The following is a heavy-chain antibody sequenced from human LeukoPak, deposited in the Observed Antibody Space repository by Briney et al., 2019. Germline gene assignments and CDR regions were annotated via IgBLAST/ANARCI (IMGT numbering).Heavy chain of an antibody. V-gene: IGHV4-34*01. Sequence: SETLSLTCAVYGGSFSGDYWSWIRQPPGKGLEWIGDINRSGRAVYNTSLKSRVIISVDTSKNQFSLKVNSVTAADMAVYYCARSYSGSYLVGGFFDYWGQGTLVTVSS. D-gene: IGHD1-26*01. CDR3: ARSYSGSYLVGGFFDY. CDR2: INRSGRA. CDR1: GGSFSGDY. J-gene: IGHJ4*02.